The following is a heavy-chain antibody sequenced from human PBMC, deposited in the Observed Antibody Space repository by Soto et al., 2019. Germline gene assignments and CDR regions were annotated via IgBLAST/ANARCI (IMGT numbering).Heavy chain of an antibody. J-gene: IGHJ6*02. CDR1: GFLFRSYW. Sequence: PVGSLRLSCSASGFLFRSYWMTWVRQAPGKGLEWVANINQDGSERYFVDSVKGRFTISRDNAKNSLFLQMGSLRADDTAVYYCARGADGTYGGAYGMDVWGQGTTVTVSS. V-gene: IGHV3-7*01. CDR3: ARGADGTYGGAYGMDV. D-gene: IGHD4-17*01. CDR2: INQDGSER.